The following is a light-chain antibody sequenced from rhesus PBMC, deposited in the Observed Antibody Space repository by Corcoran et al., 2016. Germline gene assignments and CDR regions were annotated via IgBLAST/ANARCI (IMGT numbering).Light chain of an antibody. J-gene: IGKJ4*01. V-gene: IGKV1-28*03. Sequence: DIQMTQSPSSLSASVGDTVTITCRASQGISSYLNWFQQKPGKAPKLLIYDASSLESGVPSRSRGSGSGTDFTRTISSLQPEDFAAYYCLQHNSYPLTFGGGTKVEIK. CDR1: QGISSY. CDR2: DAS. CDR3: LQHNSYPLT.